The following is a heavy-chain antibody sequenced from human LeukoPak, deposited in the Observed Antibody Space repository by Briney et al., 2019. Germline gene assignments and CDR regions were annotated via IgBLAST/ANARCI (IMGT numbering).Heavy chain of an antibody. D-gene: IGHD1-1*01. V-gene: IGHV3-30-3*01. CDR2: ISYDGNNK. J-gene: IGHJ3*02. CDR1: GFTFDDYA. Sequence: PGGSLRLSCAASGFTFDDYAMDWVRQAPGKGLEWVAVISYDGNNKHYADSVKGRFTISRDNSKNTLYMQMNSLRAEDTAVYYCARGKGVSSDWNDVFDIWGQGTMVTVSS. CDR3: ARGKGVSSDWNDVFDI.